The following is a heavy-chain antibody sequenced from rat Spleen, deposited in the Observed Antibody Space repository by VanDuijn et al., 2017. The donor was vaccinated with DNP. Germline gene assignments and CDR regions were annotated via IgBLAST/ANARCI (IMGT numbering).Heavy chain of an antibody. V-gene: IGHV5-7*01. CDR2: IRYDGGTT. Sequence: EVQLVESGGGLVQPGRSLQLSCAAAGFTFSDYYMAWVRQAPTKGLELVAYIRYDGGTTYYPDSVKGRFTISRDNAKNSQYLQMDSLRSEDTATYYCARVQLGYYGMDAWGQGTSVTVSS. J-gene: IGHJ4*01. D-gene: IGHD5-1*01. CDR3: ARVQLGYYGMDA. CDR1: GFTFSDYY.